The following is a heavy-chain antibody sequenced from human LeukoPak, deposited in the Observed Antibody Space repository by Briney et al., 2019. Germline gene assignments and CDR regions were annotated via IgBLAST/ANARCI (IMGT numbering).Heavy chain of an antibody. CDR3: ARDYHGSGSLTTFDY. J-gene: IGHJ4*02. CDR2: INPRGGSA. D-gene: IGHD3-10*01. V-gene: IGHV1-46*01. CDR1: GYTFTSYY. Sequence: ASVKVSRTASGYTFTSYYMHWVRQAPGQGLEWVGIINPRGGSASSAQKFQGRVTLTRDTSTSTVYMELSSLRSQDTAVYYCARDYHGSGSLTTFDYWGQGTLVTVSS.